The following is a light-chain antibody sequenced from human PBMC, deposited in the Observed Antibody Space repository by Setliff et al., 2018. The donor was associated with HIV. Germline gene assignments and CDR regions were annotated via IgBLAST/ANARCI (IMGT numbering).Light chain of an antibody. CDR2: DVS. V-gene: IGLV2-14*03. Sequence: SALAQPASVSGSPGQSITISCTGTSSDIGGYNYVSWYRQHPGKAPKLMIYDVSNRPSGVSIRFSASKSGSTASLTISGLRPEDEADYYCSSYTGSGTYVFGTGTKVTVL. J-gene: IGLJ1*01. CDR1: SSDIGGYNY. CDR3: SSYTGSGTYV.